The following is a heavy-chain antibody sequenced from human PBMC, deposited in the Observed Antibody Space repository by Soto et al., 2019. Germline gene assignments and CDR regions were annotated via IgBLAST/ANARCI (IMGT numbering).Heavy chain of an antibody. Sequence: ASVKVSCKASGYTFTSYDINWVRQATGQGPEWMGWMNPNSGNTGYAQKFQGRVTMTRNTSISTAYMELSSLRSEDTAVYYCAREGITIFGDYYYYMDVWGKGTTVTVSS. CDR3: AREGITIFGDYYYYMDV. CDR2: MNPNSGNT. V-gene: IGHV1-8*01. D-gene: IGHD3-3*01. CDR1: GYTFTSYD. J-gene: IGHJ6*03.